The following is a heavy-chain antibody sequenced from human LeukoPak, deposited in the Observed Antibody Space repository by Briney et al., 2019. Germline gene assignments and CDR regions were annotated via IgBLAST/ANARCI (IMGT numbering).Heavy chain of an antibody. CDR1: RFTFSSYW. D-gene: IGHD6-13*01. CDR3: ARDSRMVYSSSWPLYYFDY. V-gene: IGHV3-7*01. CDR2: IKQVGREK. J-gene: IGHJ4*02. Sequence: GGSLRLSCAASRFTFSSYWMSWVRHAPGEGLEWVANIKQVGREKYYVDSVKGRFTISRDNAKNSLYLQMNSLRAEDTAVYYCARDSRMVYSSSWPLYYFDYWGQGTLVTVSS.